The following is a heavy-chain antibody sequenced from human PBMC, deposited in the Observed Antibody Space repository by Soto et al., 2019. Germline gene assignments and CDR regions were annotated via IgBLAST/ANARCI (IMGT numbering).Heavy chain of an antibody. CDR3: AKADYYDSSGYFDY. Sequence: QVQLVESGGGVVQPGRSLRLSCAASGFTFSSYGMHWVRQAPGKGLEWVAVISYDGSNKYYADSVKGRVTISRDNSKNTLYLQMNSLRAEDTAVYYCAKADYYDSSGYFDYWGQGTLVTVSS. CDR1: GFTFSSYG. V-gene: IGHV3-30*18. CDR2: ISYDGSNK. J-gene: IGHJ4*02. D-gene: IGHD3-22*01.